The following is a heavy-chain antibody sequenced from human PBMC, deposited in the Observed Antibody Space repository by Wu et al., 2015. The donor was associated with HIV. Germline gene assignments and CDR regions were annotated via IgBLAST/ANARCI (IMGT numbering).Heavy chain of an antibody. D-gene: IGHD2-2*01. V-gene: IGHV1-2*02. CDR2: INPNSGGT. CDR3: VSSAGTSYYFDY. J-gene: IGHJ4*01. Sequence: QVQLVQSGAEVKKPGASVKVSCKASGYTFTAYYMHWVRQAPGQGLEWMGWINPNSGGTNYAQKFQDRVTMTRDTSISTAYMELSRLRSADTAVYYCVSSAGTSYYFDYWGQEPWSPSPQ. CDR1: GYTFTAYY.